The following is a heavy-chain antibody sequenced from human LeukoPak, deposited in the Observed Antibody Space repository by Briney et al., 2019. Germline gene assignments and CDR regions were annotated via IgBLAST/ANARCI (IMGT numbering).Heavy chain of an antibody. CDR1: GYTFTSYA. J-gene: IGHJ4*02. CDR2: INAGNGNT. CDR3: ARDLADYYGSGSYYWDY. D-gene: IGHD3-10*01. V-gene: IGHV1-3*01. Sequence: ASVKVSCKASGYTFTSYAMHWVRQAPGQRLEWMGWINAGNGNTKYSQKFQGRVTITRDTSASTAYMELSSLRSDDTAVYYCARDLADYYGSGSYYWDYWGRGTLVTVSS.